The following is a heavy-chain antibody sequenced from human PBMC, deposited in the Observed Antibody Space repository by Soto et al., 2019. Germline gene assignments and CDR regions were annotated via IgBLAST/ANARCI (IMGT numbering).Heavy chain of an antibody. V-gene: IGHV5-51*01. J-gene: IGHJ6*02. CDR2: IYPGDSDT. D-gene: IGHD1-26*01. CDR1: GYSFTSYW. Sequence: GESLKISCKGSGYSFTSYWIGWVRQMPGKGLEWMGTIYPGDSDTRYSPSFQGQVTISADKSISTAYLQWSSLKASDTAMYYCATQSFSRWELLRDYGMDVWGQGTTVTVSS. CDR3: ATQSFSRWELLRDYGMDV.